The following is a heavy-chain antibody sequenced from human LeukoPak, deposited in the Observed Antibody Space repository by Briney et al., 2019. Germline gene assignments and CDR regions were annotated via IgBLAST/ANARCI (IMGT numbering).Heavy chain of an antibody. CDR2: IYYSGST. CDR3: ARLTSGYWSSHPLYGMDV. CDR1: GGSFSGYY. Sequence: SETLSLTCAVYGGSFSGYYWSWIRQPPGKGLEWIGYIYYSGSTNYNPSLKSRVTISVDTSKNQFSLKLSSVTAADTAVYYCARLTSGYWSSHPLYGMDVWGQGTTVTVSS. V-gene: IGHV4-59*08. J-gene: IGHJ6*02. D-gene: IGHD3-3*01.